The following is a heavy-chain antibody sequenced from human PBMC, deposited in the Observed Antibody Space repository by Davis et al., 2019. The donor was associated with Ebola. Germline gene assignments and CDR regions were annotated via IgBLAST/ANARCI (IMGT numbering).Heavy chain of an antibody. J-gene: IGHJ5*02. CDR3: ARARGSGAWFDP. CDR1: GGSLSGYY. V-gene: IGHV4-34*01. Sequence: SETLSLTCAVYGGSLSGYYWSWIRQPPGKGLEWIGEINHSGSTNYNPSLKSRVTISVDTSKNQFSLKLSSVTAADTAVYYCARARGSGAWFDPWGQGTLVTVSS. D-gene: IGHD3-10*01. CDR2: INHSGST.